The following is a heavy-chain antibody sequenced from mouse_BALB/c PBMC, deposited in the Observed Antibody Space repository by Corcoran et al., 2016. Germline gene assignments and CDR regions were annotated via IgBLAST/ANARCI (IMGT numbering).Heavy chain of an antibody. D-gene: IGHD1-2*01. Sequence: QIQLVQSGPELKKPGETVKISCKASGYTFTNYGMNWVKQAPGKGLKWMGWINTYTGEPTYADDFKGRFAFSLETSASTAYLQINNLKNEDMATYFCARRDYGYVSFDYWGQGTTLTVSS. V-gene: IGHV9-1*02. CDR2: INTYTGEP. CDR1: GYTFTNYG. J-gene: IGHJ2*01. CDR3: ARRDYGYVSFDY.